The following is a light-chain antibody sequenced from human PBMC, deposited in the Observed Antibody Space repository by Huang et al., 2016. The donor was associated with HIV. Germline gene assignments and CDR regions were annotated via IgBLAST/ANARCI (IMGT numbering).Light chain of an antibody. CDR3: QQYNNWPRT. Sequence: EIVMTQSPATLSVSPGERATLSCMASQSVSSNLAWYQQKPGQAPRLLIYGASTRATGIPARFSGSGSGTEFTLTIRSLQAEDFAVYYCQQYNNWPRTFGPGTKVDIK. CDR2: GAS. J-gene: IGKJ3*01. CDR1: QSVSSN. V-gene: IGKV3-15*01.